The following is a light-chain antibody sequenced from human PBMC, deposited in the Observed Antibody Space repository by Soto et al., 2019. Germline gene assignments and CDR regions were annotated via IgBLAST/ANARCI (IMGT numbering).Light chain of an antibody. V-gene: IGLV1-40*01. CDR1: SSNIGAGYE. Sequence: QTVVTQPPSVSEAPGQRVTISCTGSSSNIGAGYEAHWYQQVPGTAPKLLIYENNNRPSGVPDRFSGSKSGTSASLAITGGQEADEAAYYCQSYYSSMRGYVFGAGTKLTVL. CDR3: QSYYSSMRGYV. J-gene: IGLJ1*01. CDR2: ENN.